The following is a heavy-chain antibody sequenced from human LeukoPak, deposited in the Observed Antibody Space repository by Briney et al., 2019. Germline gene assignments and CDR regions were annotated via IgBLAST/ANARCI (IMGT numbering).Heavy chain of an antibody. J-gene: IGHJ5*02. D-gene: IGHD2-15*01. CDR2: ISGDGTTT. Sequence: GGSLRLSCVASGFTFNNYFMHWVRLAPGKGLVWVSRISGDGTTTLYADSVKGRFTISRDNAKNTVYLQMNSLRDEDTAVYYCARRVDSTRWYDPWGQGTLVAASS. CDR3: ARRVDSTRWYDP. V-gene: IGHV3-74*03. CDR1: GFTFNNYF.